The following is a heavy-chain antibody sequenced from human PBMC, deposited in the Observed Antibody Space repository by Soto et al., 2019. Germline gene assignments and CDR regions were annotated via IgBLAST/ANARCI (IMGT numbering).Heavy chain of an antibody. J-gene: IGHJ6*02. D-gene: IGHD3-3*01. CDR3: ARNGITIFGVGNPPYGMDV. Sequence: ASVKVSCKASGGTFSSYAISWVRQAPGQGLEWMGGIIPIFGTANYAQKFQGRVTITADESTSTAYMELSSLRSEDTAVYYCARNGITIFGVGNPPYGMDVWGQGTTVTVSS. V-gene: IGHV1-69*13. CDR1: GGTFSSYA. CDR2: IIPIFGTA.